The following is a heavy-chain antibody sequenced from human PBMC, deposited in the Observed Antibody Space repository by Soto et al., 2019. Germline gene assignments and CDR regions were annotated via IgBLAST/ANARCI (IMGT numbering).Heavy chain of an antibody. CDR3: ARGAEGYYYYYGMDV. Sequence: GGSLRLSCAASGFTFSSYSMNWVRQAPGKGLEWVSYITSSSGTIFYADSVKGRFTISRDNAKNSLYLQMNSLRDEDTAVYYCARGAEGYYYYYGMDVWGQGTTVTDS. CDR2: ITSSSGTI. J-gene: IGHJ6*02. V-gene: IGHV3-48*02. CDR1: GFTFSSYS.